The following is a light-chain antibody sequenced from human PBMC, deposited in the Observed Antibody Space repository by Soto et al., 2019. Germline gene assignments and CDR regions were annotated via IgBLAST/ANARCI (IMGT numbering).Light chain of an antibody. CDR1: SSDVGGYNL. CDR2: EVS. Sequence: QSALTQPPSASGSPGQSVTISCTGTSSDVGGYNLVSWYQQHPGKAPKLMIYEVSKRPSAVPDRFSGSKSGNTASLTVSGLQAEDEADYYCTSYAGSNNLVFGGGTKVTVL. J-gene: IGLJ2*01. V-gene: IGLV2-8*01. CDR3: TSYAGSNNLV.